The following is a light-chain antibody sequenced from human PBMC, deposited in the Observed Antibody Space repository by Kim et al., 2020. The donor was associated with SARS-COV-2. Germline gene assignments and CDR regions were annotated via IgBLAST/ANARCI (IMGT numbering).Light chain of an antibody. CDR1: QSVSSN. V-gene: IGKV3-15*01. J-gene: IGKJ2*01. CDR3: QQYNNWLLYT. CDR2: GAS. Sequence: EIVMTQSPATLSVSPVERATLSCRASQSVSSNLAWYQQKPGQAPRLLIYGASTRATGIPARFSGSGSGTEFTLTISSLQSEDFAVYYCQQYNNWLLYTFGQGTKLEI.